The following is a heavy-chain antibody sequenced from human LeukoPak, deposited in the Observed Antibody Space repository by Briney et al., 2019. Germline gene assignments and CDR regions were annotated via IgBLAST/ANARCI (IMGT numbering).Heavy chain of an antibody. CDR1: GGSFRGYS. CDR2: INHSGRT. CDR3: AGWIQFSDDVNFRWFDP. Sequence: SETLSLTCAVYGGSFRGYSWSWIRQPPGKGLEWIGEINHSGRTIYNPSLTSRVTISVDTSKKQFSLKLRSVNAADTAVYYSAGWIQFSDDVNFRWFDPLAQGSLVTVSS. V-gene: IGHV4-34*01. D-gene: IGHD5-18*01. J-gene: IGHJ5*02.